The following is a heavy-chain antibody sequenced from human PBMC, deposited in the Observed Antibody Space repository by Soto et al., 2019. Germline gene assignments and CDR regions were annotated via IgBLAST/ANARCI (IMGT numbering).Heavy chain of an antibody. CDR3: AREENCSDGICYSEYFQR. Sequence: QVQLVQSGAEVKKPGASVKVSCKASGYIFTAYSMHWVRQAPGQGLEWMGVVNPSGGSTNYAQKFQGRSTMTRYTSTSTVYMDLSSLTSEDTSVYYCAREENCSDGICYSEYFQRWGQGTMVTVSS. J-gene: IGHJ1*01. CDR1: GYIFTAYS. D-gene: IGHD2-15*01. CDR2: VNPSGGST. V-gene: IGHV1-46*01.